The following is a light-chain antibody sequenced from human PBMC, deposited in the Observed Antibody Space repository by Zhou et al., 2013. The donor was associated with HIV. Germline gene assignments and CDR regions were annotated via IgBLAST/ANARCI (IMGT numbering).Light chain of an antibody. CDR3: QQRSNWPLFT. CDR2: DAS. V-gene: IGKV3-11*01. CDR1: QSLTRNF. J-gene: IGKJ3*01. Sequence: EILLTQSPGTLSLSPGERATLSCRASQSLTRNFLAWYQQKAGQAPRLLIYDASNRATGIPARFSGSGSGTDFTLTISSLEPEDFAVYYCQQRSNWPLFTFGPGTKVDIK.